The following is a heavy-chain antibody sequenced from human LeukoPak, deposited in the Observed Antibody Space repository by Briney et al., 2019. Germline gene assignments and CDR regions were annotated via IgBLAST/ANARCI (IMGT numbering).Heavy chain of an antibody. V-gene: IGHV1-46*01. D-gene: IGHD6-6*01. Sequence: ASVKFSCKASGYTFTSYYMHWVRQAPGQGLEWMGIINPSGGSTSYAQKFKGRVTMTRDTSTSTVYMELSSLRSEDTAVYYCARDGPRIAALGEDFDYWGQGTLVTVSS. J-gene: IGHJ4*02. CDR2: INPSGGST. CDR1: GYTFTSYY. CDR3: ARDGPRIAALGEDFDY.